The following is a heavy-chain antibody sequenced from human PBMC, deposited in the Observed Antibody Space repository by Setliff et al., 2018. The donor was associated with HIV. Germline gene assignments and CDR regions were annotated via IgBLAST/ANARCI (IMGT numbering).Heavy chain of an antibody. J-gene: IGHJ4*02. D-gene: IGHD3-3*01. Sequence: PSETLSLTCSVSGGSISVNNYYWAWVRQPPGKGLEWIGSIYYSGSTYYNPSLKSRVTISVDTSKNQFSLKLNSVTAADTAVYYCARHQYYNFWSGFDYWGQGTLVTVSS. V-gene: IGHV4-39*01. CDR1: GGSISVNNYY. CDR2: IYYSGST. CDR3: ARHQYYNFWSGFDY.